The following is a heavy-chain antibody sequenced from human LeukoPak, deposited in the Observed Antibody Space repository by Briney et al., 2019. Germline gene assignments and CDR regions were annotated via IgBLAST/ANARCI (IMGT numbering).Heavy chain of an antibody. CDR1: GGSFSGYY. CDR3: ARAPPQGYGDYADDY. V-gene: IGHV4-34*01. CDR2: LNHSGST. J-gene: IGHJ4*02. D-gene: IGHD4-17*01. Sequence: SETLPLTCAVYGGSFSGYYWSWIRQPPGKGLEWIGELNHSGSTNYNPSLKSRVTISVDTSKNQFSLKLSSVTAADTAVYYCARAPPQGYGDYADDYWGQGTLVTVSS.